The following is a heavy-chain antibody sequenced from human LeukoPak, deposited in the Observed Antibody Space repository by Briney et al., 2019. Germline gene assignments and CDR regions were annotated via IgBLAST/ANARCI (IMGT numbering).Heavy chain of an antibody. V-gene: IGHV3-74*01. Sequence: PGRSLRLSCAASGFTFSSYRMHWVRQAPGKGLVWVSRINTDGSSTSYADSVKGRFTIPRDNAKNTLYLQMNSLRAEDTAVYYCARLLYESSGYYYSWGQGTLVTVSS. D-gene: IGHD3-22*01. CDR3: ARLLYESSGYYYS. CDR1: GFTFSSYR. J-gene: IGHJ5*02. CDR2: INTDGSST.